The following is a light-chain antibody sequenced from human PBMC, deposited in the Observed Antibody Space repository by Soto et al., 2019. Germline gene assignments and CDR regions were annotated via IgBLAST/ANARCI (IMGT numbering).Light chain of an antibody. V-gene: IGKV3-20*01. CDR3: QQYGSSPRT. CDR1: QSVSSSY. J-gene: IGKJ1*01. CDR2: GAS. Sequence: EIVLTQSPGTLSLSPGERATLSCRASQSVSSSYLAWYQQKPGQAPRLLIYGASSRATGIPDTFSGRGSGTDFTLTISILEPEDFAVYYCQQYGSSPRTFGQGTKVDIK.